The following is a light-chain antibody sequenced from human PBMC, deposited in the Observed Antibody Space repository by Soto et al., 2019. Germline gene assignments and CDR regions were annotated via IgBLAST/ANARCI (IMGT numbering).Light chain of an antibody. V-gene: IGKV1D-12*01. CDR3: QQSNSFPAT. Sequence: DIQMTQSPSSVSASVGDGVTITCRASQDISTWLAWYQQKPGKAPKLLIFAASSLQSGVPSRFSGSVSGTDFTLTTSTLQPEDFATYFCQQSNSFPATFGGGTRVEIK. CDR1: QDISTW. J-gene: IGKJ4*01. CDR2: AAS.